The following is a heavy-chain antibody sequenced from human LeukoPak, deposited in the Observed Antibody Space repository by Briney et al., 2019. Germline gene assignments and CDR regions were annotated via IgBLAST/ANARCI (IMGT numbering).Heavy chain of an antibody. Sequence: PSETLSLTCAAYGGSFSGYYWSWIRQPPGKGLEWIGEINHSGSTNYNPSLKSRVTISVDTSKNQFSLKLSSVTAADTAVYYCARGAPRYYYDSSGYLDYWGQGTLVTVSS. J-gene: IGHJ4*02. CDR3: ARGAPRYYYDSSGYLDY. CDR1: GGSFSGYY. CDR2: INHSGST. V-gene: IGHV4-34*01. D-gene: IGHD3-22*01.